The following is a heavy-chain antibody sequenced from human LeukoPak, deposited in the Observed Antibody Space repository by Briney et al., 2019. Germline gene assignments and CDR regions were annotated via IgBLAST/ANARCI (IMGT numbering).Heavy chain of an antibody. CDR3: ARVAIAAADYCYMDV. Sequence: GGSLRLSCAASGFTFSSYWMSWVRQAPGKGLEWVANIKQDGSEKYYVDSVKGRFTISRDNAKNSLYLQMNSLRAEDTAVYYCARVAIAAADYCYMDVWGKGTTVTVSS. CDR2: IKQDGSEK. D-gene: IGHD6-13*01. CDR1: GFTFSSYW. V-gene: IGHV3-7*04. J-gene: IGHJ6*03.